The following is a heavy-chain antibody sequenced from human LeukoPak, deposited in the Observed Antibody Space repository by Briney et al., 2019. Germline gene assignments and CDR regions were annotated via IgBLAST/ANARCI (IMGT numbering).Heavy chain of an antibody. J-gene: IGHJ4*02. CDR2: IYYSGST. D-gene: IGHD5-18*01. Sequence: SQTLSLTCTVSGGSISSGDYYWSWIRQPPGKGLEWIGYIYYSGSTYYNPSLKSRVTISVDTSKNQFSLQLKSVTPEDTAVYYCARETYSYGNGFDYWGQGTLVTVSS. CDR1: GGSISSGDYY. V-gene: IGHV4-30-4*08. CDR3: ARETYSYGNGFDY.